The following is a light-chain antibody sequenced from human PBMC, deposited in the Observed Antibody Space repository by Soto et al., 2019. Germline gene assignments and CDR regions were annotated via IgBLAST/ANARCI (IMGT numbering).Light chain of an antibody. CDR3: SSYTTSTTRV. CDR1: SSDVGGYNY. CDR2: DVS. J-gene: IGLJ3*02. Sequence: QSALTQPASVSGSPGQSITISCTGTSSDVGGYNYVSWYQQHPGKAPKLMLYDVSYRPSGVSNRFSGSKSGNTASLTISGLQAEDEAEYYCSSYTTSTTRVFGGGTKVTVL. V-gene: IGLV2-14*03.